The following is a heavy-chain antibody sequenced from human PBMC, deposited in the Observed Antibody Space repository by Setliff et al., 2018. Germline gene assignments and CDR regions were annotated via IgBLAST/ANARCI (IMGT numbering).Heavy chain of an antibody. CDR1: GYTFINYE. J-gene: IGHJ6*02. Sequence: EASVKVSCKASGYTFINYEINWVRQATGQGLEWMGGMIPNNGNTGYAQKYKGRVTMTRNTSISTAYMELSSPRSEETAVYYCARTRCLDVWGQGTTVTVSS. CDR2: MIPNNGNT. V-gene: IGHV1-8*02. CDR3: ARTRCLDV.